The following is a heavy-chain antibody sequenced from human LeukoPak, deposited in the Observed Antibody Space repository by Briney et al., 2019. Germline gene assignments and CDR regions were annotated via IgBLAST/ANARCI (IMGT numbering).Heavy chain of an antibody. Sequence: GASVKVSCKSSGDTXSRHAISWVRQAPGQGLEWMGRIIPIVGIVNYAQKFQGRVTITADKSTSTAYMELSSLRSEDTAVYHCARGLQLSYYYYAMDVWGQGTTVTVSS. V-gene: IGHV1-69*04. J-gene: IGHJ6*02. CDR3: ARGLQLSYYYYAMDV. CDR1: GDTXSRHA. D-gene: IGHD1-1*01. CDR2: IIPIVGIV.